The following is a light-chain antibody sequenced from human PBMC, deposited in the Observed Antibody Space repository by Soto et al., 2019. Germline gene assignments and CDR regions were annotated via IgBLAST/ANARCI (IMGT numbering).Light chain of an antibody. Sequence: DIQMTQSPSSLSSSVGDRATISCRASQGISSCLAWYQQQPGQVPQLLIYVASTLQSGVLSEFSGSGSGTDFTLTISSLQPEDVATYYCQKYNSAPRTFGQGTKVEIK. J-gene: IGKJ1*01. V-gene: IGKV1-27*01. CDR1: QGISSC. CDR3: QKYNSAPRT. CDR2: VAS.